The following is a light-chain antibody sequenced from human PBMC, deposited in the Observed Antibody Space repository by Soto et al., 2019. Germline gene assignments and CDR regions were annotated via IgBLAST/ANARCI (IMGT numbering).Light chain of an antibody. J-gene: IGLJ1*01. CDR2: RNN. CDR1: SSNIGSTT. CDR3: AAWDYSLNGFV. V-gene: IGLV1-44*01. Sequence: QSVLTQPPSASGTPGQRVTISCSGSSSNIGSTTVNWFQQLPGAAPKLLISRNNQRPSGVPDRFSGSKSGTSGSLAISGLQAEDEADYYCAAWDYSLNGFVFGTGTKLTVL.